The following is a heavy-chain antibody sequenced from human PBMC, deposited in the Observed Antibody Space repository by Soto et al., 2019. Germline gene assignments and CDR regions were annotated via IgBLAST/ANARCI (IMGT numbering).Heavy chain of an antibody. Sequence: SVKVSCKASGGTFSSYAINWVRQAPGQGLEWMGGIIPIFGTANYAQKFQGRVTITADESTSTAYMELSSLRSEDTAVYYCARGVGATTLLPFDYWGQGTLVTVSS. CDR1: GGTFSSYA. V-gene: IGHV1-69*13. CDR3: ARGVGATTLLPFDY. J-gene: IGHJ4*02. D-gene: IGHD1-26*01. CDR2: IIPIFGTA.